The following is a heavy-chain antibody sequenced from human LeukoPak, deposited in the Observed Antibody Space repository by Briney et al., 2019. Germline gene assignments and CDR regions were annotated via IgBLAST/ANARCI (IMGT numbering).Heavy chain of an antibody. Sequence: SETLSLTCTVCGGSISSYYWMWIRQPPGEGRECIAYIYTSGSTNYNPSLKSRVTIAVDTSKKQFSLKLSSVTAADTAVYYCARHDYGDYVVDYWGQGTLVTVSS. CDR2: IYTSGST. CDR1: GGSISSYY. D-gene: IGHD4-17*01. V-gene: IGHV4-4*09. J-gene: IGHJ4*02. CDR3: ARHDYGDYVVDY.